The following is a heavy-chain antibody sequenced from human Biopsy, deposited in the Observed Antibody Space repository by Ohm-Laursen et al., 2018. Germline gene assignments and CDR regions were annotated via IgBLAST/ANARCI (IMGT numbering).Heavy chain of an antibody. CDR3: ARGQALKSFDY. V-gene: IGHV4-38-2*01. Sequence: TPSLTCAVSGYSISSGYYWGWIRQPPGKGLEWIGSIYHSGSTYYNPSLKSRVTISVDTSKNQFSLKLSSVTAADTAGYYCARGQALKSFDYWGQGTLVTVSS. J-gene: IGHJ4*02. CDR1: GYSISSGYY. CDR2: IYHSGST.